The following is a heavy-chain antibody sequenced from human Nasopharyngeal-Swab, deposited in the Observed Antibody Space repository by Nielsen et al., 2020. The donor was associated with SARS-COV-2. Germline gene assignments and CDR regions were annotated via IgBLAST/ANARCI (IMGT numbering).Heavy chain of an antibody. J-gene: IGHJ6*02. D-gene: IGHD3-10*01. Sequence: SETLSLTCTVSGGSISSYYWSWIRQPPGKGLEWIGYIYYSGSTNYNPSLKSRVTISVDTSKNQFSLKLSSVTAADTAVYYCARDCNLGVRGVSYSYGMDVWGPGTTVTVSS. CDR3: ARDCNLGVRGVSYSYGMDV. CDR2: IYYSGST. V-gene: IGHV4-59*12. CDR1: GGSISSYY.